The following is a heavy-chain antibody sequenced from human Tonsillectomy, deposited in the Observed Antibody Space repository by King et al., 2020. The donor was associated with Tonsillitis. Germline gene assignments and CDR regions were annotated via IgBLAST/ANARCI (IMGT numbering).Heavy chain of an antibody. J-gene: IGHJ4*02. V-gene: IGHV1-18*04. D-gene: IGHD3-16*01. CDR2: ISAYNGNT. CDR1: GYTLTNYG. Sequence: VQLVQSGAEVKKPGASVKVSCKAAGYTLTNYGINWVRQAPGQGLEWMGWISAYNGNTKYEQKLQGRVTMTTDTSTSTAYLELRSLRSDDTAVYYCARVITGGTDCGGQGTRGTVSS. CDR3: ARVITGGTDC.